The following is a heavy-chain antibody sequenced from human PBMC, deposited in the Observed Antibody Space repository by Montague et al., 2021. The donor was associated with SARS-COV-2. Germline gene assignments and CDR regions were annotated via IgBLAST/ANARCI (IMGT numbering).Heavy chain of an antibody. J-gene: IGHJ4*02. CDR3: ARLVGARNFYYFDY. CDR2: ISSSSSYI. D-gene: IGHD1-26*01. CDR1: GFTFSSYR. V-gene: IGHV3-21*01. Sequence: SLRLSCAASGFTFSSYRMNWVRQAPGKGLEWVSSISSSSSYIYYADSVKGRFTISRDNAKNSLYLQMNSLRAEDTAVYYCARLVGARNFYYFDYWGQGTLVTVSS.